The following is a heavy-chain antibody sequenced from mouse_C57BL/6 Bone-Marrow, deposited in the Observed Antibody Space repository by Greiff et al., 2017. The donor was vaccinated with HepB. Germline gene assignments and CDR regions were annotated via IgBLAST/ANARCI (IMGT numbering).Heavy chain of an antibody. CDR3: ASPYGSSLAWFAY. CDR1: GYAFSSSW. J-gene: IGHJ3*01. Sequence: QVQLQQSGPELVKPGASVKISCKASGYAFSSSWMNWVKQRPGKGLEWIGRIYPGDGDTNYNGKFKGKATLTADKSSSTAYMQLSSLTSEDSAVYFCASPYGSSLAWFAYWGQGTLVTVSA. V-gene: IGHV1-82*01. D-gene: IGHD1-1*01. CDR2: IYPGDGDT.